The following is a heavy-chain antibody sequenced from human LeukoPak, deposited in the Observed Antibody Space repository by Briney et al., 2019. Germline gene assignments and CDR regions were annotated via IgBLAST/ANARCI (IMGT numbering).Heavy chain of an antibody. V-gene: IGHV1-18*01. CDR2: ISAYNGNT. J-gene: IGHJ4*02. Sequence: ASMKVSCKASGYTFTSYGISWVRQAPGQGLEWMGWISAYNGNTNYAQKLQGRVTMTTDTSTSTAYMELRSLRSDDTAVYYCARAIELELSYKFDYWGQGTLVTVSS. CDR3: ARAIELELSYKFDY. CDR1: GYTFTSYG. D-gene: IGHD1-7*01.